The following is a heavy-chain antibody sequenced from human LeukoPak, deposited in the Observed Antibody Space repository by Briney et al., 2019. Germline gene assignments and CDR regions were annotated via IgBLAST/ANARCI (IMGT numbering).Heavy chain of an antibody. V-gene: IGHV3-23*01. CDR2: ISGSGGST. CDR3: AKDEGNYYDSSGYYLPNY. J-gene: IGHJ4*02. CDR1: GFSVSDYY. Sequence: PGRSLWLSCAAAGFSVSDYYMSWIRQAPGKGLEWVAVISGSGGSTDYADSVKGRFTISRDNSKNTLYLQMNSLRAEDTAVYYCAKDEGNYYDSSGYYLPNYWGQGTLVTVSS. D-gene: IGHD3-22*01.